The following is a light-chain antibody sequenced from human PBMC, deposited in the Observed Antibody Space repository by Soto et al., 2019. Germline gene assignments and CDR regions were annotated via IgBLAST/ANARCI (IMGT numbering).Light chain of an antibody. Sequence: QSVLTQPPSVSGAPGQRVTISCIGSSSNIGAGYDVHWYQQLPGTAPKLLMYGNNSRPSGVPDRFSGSTSGTSASLAITGCQAADEDDYCCQSSDSRRRVVFGGGTKLTAL. J-gene: IGLJ2*01. V-gene: IGLV1-40*01. CDR1: SSNIGAGYD. CDR3: QSSDSRRRVV. CDR2: GNN.